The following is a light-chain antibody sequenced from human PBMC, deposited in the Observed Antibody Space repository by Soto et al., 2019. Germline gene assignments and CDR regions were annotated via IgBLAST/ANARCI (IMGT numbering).Light chain of an antibody. CDR2: DAS. CDR3: QQYAASPLT. J-gene: IGKJ1*01. Sequence: ENVLTQSPGTLSLSPGERATLSCRASQSVGRNYLAWYQQEPGQAPRLLIFDASSRATGIPDRFSGGGSGTDFTLTINRVEPEDFAVFYCQQYAASPLTFGQGTKVEIK. CDR1: QSVGRNY. V-gene: IGKV3-20*01.